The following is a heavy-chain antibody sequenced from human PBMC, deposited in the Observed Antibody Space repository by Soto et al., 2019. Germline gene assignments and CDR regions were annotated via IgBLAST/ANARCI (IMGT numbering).Heavy chain of an antibody. CDR2: TYYDGNT. V-gene: IGHV4-59*08. CDR3: ARRVFLNWFDP. Sequence: SETLSLTCTFSGGSVSRFYWSWIRQSPGKGLEWLGYTYYDGNTDYNPSLKSRVTISVDTSKNQFSLKLSSVTAADTAVYYCARRVFLNWFDPWGQGTLLTVSS. D-gene: IGHD3-3*01. J-gene: IGHJ5*02. CDR1: GGSVSRFY.